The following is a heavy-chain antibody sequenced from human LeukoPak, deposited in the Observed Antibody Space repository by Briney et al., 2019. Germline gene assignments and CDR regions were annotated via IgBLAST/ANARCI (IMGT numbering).Heavy chain of an antibody. V-gene: IGHV3-15*01. CDR2: IKSKTDGGTT. CDR1: GFTFSNAW. CDR3: TTDPYYDSSGYYY. J-gene: IGHJ4*02. Sequence: GGSLRLSCAASGFTFSNAWMSWVRQAPGKGLGWVGRIKSKTDGGTTDYAAPVKGRFTISRDDSKNTLYLQMNSLKTEDTAVYYCTTDPYYDSSGYYYWGQGTLVTVSS. D-gene: IGHD3-22*01.